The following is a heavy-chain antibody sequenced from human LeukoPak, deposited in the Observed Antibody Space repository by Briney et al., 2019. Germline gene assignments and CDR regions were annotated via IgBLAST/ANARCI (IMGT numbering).Heavy chain of an antibody. CDR1: GGSISSSSYY. Sequence: PSETLSLTCTVSGGSISSSSYYWGWIRQPPGKGLEWIGSIYYSGSTYYNPSLKSRVTISVDTSKNQFSLKLSSVTAADTAVYYCASWDTAAAGTWGQGTLVIVSS. D-gene: IGHD6-13*01. CDR2: IYYSGST. V-gene: IGHV4-39*07. J-gene: IGHJ4*02. CDR3: ASWDTAAAGT.